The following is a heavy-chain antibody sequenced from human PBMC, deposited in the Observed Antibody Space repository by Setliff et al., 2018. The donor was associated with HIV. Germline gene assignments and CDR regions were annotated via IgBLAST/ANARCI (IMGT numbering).Heavy chain of an antibody. D-gene: IGHD3-10*01. CDR1: GFSFSNYA. CDR3: ARSVIGYYYYGMDV. V-gene: IGHV3-30*02. J-gene: IGHJ6*02. CDR2: IQYDGSKQ. Sequence: PGGSLRLSCVASGFSFSNYAMGWVRQAPGKGLEWVAFIQYDGSKQSYADSVKGRFTISRDNSKNTLYLQMNSLRAEDTAVYYCARSVIGYYYYGMDVWGQGTLVTVSS.